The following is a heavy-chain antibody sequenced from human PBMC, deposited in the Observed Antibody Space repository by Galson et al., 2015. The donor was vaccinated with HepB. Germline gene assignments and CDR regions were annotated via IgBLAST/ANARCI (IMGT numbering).Heavy chain of an antibody. J-gene: IGHJ6*03. CDR3: ARMSGFPPQNKYYYYTDV. D-gene: IGHD5-12*01. V-gene: IGHV1-24*01. Sequence: SVKVSCKVSGYTLTELSMHWVRQAPGKGLEWMGGFDPEDGETIYAQKFQGRVTMTEDTSTDTAYMELSSLRSADTAVYYCARMSGFPPQNKYYYYTDVWGQGTTVTVSS. CDR2: FDPEDGET. CDR1: GYTLTELS.